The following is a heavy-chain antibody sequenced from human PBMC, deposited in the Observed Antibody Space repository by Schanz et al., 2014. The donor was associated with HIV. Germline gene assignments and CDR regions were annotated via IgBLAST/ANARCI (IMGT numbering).Heavy chain of an antibody. J-gene: IGHJ5*02. CDR2: INPSSGGT. Sequence: QVQLVQSGAEVKKPGASVKVSCKAFGYTFTGYYMHWVRQAPGQGLEWMGWINPSSGGTNYAQKFQGRVTMTRDTSISTASMELRRLRSDDTAVYYCASDVSVDCTGINNCYTRKWFDPWGQGTLVTVSS. CDR1: GYTFTGYY. D-gene: IGHD2-2*02. CDR3: ASDVSVDCTGINNCYTRKWFDP. V-gene: IGHV1-2*02.